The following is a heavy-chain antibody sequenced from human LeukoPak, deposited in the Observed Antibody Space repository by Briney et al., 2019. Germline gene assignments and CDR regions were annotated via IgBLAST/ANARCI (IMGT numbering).Heavy chain of an antibody. V-gene: IGHV3-21*01. Sequence: GGSLRLSCAASEFTFSSYNMNWVRQAPGKGLEWVSSISSSSNYIYYADSVKGRFSISRDNAKNSLYLQMNSLRAEDTAVYYCARDIDPGWFDPWGQGTLVTVSS. CDR3: ARDIDPGWFDP. CDR2: ISSSSNYI. CDR1: EFTFSSYN. D-gene: IGHD2-15*01. J-gene: IGHJ5*02.